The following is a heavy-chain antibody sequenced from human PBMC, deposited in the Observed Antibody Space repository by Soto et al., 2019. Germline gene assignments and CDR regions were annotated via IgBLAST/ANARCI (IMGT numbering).Heavy chain of an antibody. CDR2: ISAYNGNI. J-gene: IGHJ3*01. CDR3: ARISARRNDFDV. V-gene: IGHV1-18*01. Sequence: QVQLVQSGGEVKKPGASVKVSCKASAYTFTNYGISWVRQAPGQGLEWMGWISAYNGNINYAEKFQDRVTMTADKSTTTAYMEVRRLTSDDTAVYFCARISARRNDFDVWGQGTVVTVSS. CDR1: AYTFTNYG.